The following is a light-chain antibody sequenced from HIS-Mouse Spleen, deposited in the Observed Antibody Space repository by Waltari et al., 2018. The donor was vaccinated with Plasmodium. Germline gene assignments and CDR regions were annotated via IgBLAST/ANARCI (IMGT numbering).Light chain of an antibody. J-gene: IGLJ2*01. CDR3: QSADSSGTYRV. CDR2: KDS. V-gene: IGLV3-25*03. Sequence: SYELTQPPSVSVSPGQTSRITCSGDAFPKQYAYWYQQKPGQAPVLVIYKDSERPSGIPERFPGSSSGTTVTLTISGVQAEDEADYYCQSADSSGTYRVFGGGTKLTVL. CDR1: AFPKQY.